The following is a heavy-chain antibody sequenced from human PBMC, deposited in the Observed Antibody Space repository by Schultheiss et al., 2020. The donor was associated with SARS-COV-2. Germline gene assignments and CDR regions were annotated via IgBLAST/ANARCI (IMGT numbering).Heavy chain of an antibody. CDR1: GGSISSSSYY. D-gene: IGHD6-13*01. J-gene: IGHJ5*02. CDR2: IYYSGST. V-gene: IGHV4-39*01. CDR3: ARQVSSSSWYLGQIGNWFDP. Sequence: SETLSLTCTVSGGSISSSSYYWGWIRQPPGKGLEWIGYIYYSGSTYYNPSLKSRVTISVDTSKNQFSLKLSSVTAADTAVYYCARQVSSSSWYLGQIGNWFDPWGQGTLVTVSS.